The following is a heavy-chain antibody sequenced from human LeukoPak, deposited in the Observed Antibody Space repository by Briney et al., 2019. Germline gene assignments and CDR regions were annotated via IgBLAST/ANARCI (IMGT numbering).Heavy chain of an antibody. D-gene: IGHD3-10*01. J-gene: IGHJ6*04. V-gene: IGHV4-59*01. CDR2: IYYSGST. Sequence: PSETLSLTCTVSGGSISSYYWSWVRQPPGKGLEWIGYIYYSGSTNYNPSLKSRVTISVDTSKNQFSLKLSSVTAADTAVYYCGRDGLYGSGRNGMDVWGKGTTVTVSS. CDR3: GRDGLYGSGRNGMDV. CDR1: GGSISSYY.